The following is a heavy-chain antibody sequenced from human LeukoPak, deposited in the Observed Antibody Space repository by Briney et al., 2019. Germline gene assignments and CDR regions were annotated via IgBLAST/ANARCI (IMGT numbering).Heavy chain of an antibody. Sequence: ASVKVSCKASGGTFSSYAISWVRQAPGQGLEWMGGIIPIFGTANYAQKFQGRVTITTDESTSTAYMELSSLRSEDTAVYYCARETRGSYYWFDPWGQGTLITVSS. CDR3: ARETRGSYYWFDP. CDR2: IIPIFGTA. CDR1: GGTFSSYA. J-gene: IGHJ5*02. V-gene: IGHV1-69*05. D-gene: IGHD1-26*01.